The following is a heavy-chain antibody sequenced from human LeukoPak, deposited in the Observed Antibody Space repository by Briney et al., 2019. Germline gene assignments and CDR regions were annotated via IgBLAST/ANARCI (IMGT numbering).Heavy chain of an antibody. CDR1: GYTFTSYD. CDR3: ARGYCTNGVCPYYYYYVDV. D-gene: IGHD2-8*01. V-gene: IGHV1-8*01. J-gene: IGHJ6*03. CDR2: MNPNSGNT. Sequence: ASVKVSCKASGYTFTSYDINWVRQATGQGLEWMGWMNPNSGNTGYAQKFQGRVTMTRNTSISTAYMELSSLRSEDTAVYYCARGYCTNGVCPYYYYYVDVWGKGTTVTVSS.